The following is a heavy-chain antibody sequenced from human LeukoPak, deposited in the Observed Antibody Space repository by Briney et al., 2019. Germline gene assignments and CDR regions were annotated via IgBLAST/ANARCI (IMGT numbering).Heavy chain of an antibody. V-gene: IGHV3-23*01. Sequence: GGTLRLSCAASGFTFSSYGMSWVRQAAGKGLEWVSAISGTGSSTYYADSVEGRFTISRDNSKNTLHLQMNSLRAEDTAVYYCAVGSGRYSPYYWGQGTLVTVSS. CDR3: AVGSGRYSPYY. J-gene: IGHJ4*02. D-gene: IGHD3-10*01. CDR2: ISGTGSST. CDR1: GFTFSSYG.